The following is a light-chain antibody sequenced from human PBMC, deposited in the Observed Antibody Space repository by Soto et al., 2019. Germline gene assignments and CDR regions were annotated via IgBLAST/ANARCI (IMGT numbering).Light chain of an antibody. CDR3: QQYHDWPPWT. Sequence: TQSPVTLSVSPGERVTLSCRASQSVSSNLAWYQQKPGQAPRLLIYGASTRATGIPTRFSGRGSGTEFTLIISRLQSDDFALYYCQQYHDWPPWTFGQGTKVDIK. CDR2: GAS. V-gene: IGKV3-15*01. CDR1: QSVSSN. J-gene: IGKJ1*01.